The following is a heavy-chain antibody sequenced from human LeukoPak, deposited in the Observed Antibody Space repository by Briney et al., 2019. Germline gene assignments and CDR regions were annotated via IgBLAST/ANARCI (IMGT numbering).Heavy chain of an antibody. CDR1: GFTFDDYA. CDR2: ISWDGGST. V-gene: IGHV3-43D*03. J-gene: IGHJ4*02. CDR3: AKDMAAYYYSSGNIDY. D-gene: IGHD3-10*01. Sequence: GGSLRLSCAASGFTFDDYAMHWVRQAPGKGLGWVSLISWDGGSTYYADSVKGRFTISRDNSKNSLYLQMNSLRAEDTALYYCAKDMAAYYYSSGNIDYWGQGTLVTVSS.